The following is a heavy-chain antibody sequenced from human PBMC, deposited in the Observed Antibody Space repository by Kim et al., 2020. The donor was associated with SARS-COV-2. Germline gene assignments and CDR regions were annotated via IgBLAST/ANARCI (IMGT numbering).Heavy chain of an antibody. Sequence: DSVKGRFTISRDNAKNSLYLQMNSLRAEDTALYYCAKCSSGWYGGYYFDYWGQGTLVTVSS. J-gene: IGHJ4*02. V-gene: IGHV3-9*01. CDR3: AKCSSGWYGGYYFDY. D-gene: IGHD6-19*01.